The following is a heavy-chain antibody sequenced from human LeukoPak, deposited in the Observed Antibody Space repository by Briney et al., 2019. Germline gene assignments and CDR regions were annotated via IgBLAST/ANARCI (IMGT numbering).Heavy chain of an antibody. J-gene: IGHJ1*01. D-gene: IGHD3-16*01. Sequence: SGPTLVNPTQTLTLTCTFSGFSLSSGGVGVAWVRQPPAKALQWLALIYGNDEKRYSASLKNRLTITKDTSKNQVVLTMTNMDPVDTATYFCIHDIRGGEGFQHWGQGTLVTVSS. V-gene: IGHV2-5*01. CDR1: GFSLSSGGVG. CDR3: IHDIRGGEGFQH. CDR2: IYGNDEK.